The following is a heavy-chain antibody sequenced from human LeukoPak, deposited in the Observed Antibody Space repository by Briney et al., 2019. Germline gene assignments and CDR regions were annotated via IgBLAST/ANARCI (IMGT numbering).Heavy chain of an antibody. CDR2: IRHDGGEN. CDR1: GFTFRDYY. Sequence: GGSLRLSCEASGFTFRDYYMTWVRQAPGKGLEWVADIRHDGGENYYVDSVQGRFTISRDNAKNSLYLQMNSLRAEDTAVYYCARYRDWEWEVSYMDVWGKGTTVTVSS. CDR3: ARYRDWEWEVSYMDV. J-gene: IGHJ6*03. D-gene: IGHD1-26*01. V-gene: IGHV3-7*01.